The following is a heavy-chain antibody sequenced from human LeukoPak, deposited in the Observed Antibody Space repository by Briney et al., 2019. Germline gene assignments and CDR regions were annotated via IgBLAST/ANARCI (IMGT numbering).Heavy chain of an antibody. J-gene: IGHJ5*02. Sequence: ASVKVSCKASGYTFTSYGISWVRQAPGQGLEWMGWISAYNGNTNYAQKFQGRVTITTDESTSTAYMELSSLRSEDTAVYYCARDPYCSSTSCLRDGFDPWGQGTLVTVSS. CDR3: ARDPYCSSTSCLRDGFDP. V-gene: IGHV1-18*01. CDR1: GYTFTSYG. D-gene: IGHD2-2*01. CDR2: ISAYNGNT.